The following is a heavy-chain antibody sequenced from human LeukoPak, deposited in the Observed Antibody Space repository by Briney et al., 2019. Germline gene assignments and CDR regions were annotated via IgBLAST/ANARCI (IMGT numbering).Heavy chain of an antibody. CDR2: ISYDGSNK. V-gene: IGHV3-30*03. CDR1: GFTFSSYG. Sequence: PGGSLRLSCAASGFTFSSYGMHWVRQAPGKGLEWVAVISYDGSNKYYADSVKGRFTISRDNAKNSLYLQMNSLRAEDTAVYYCARGMTTVTTWFDPWGQGTLVTVSS. D-gene: IGHD4-17*01. J-gene: IGHJ5*02. CDR3: ARGMTTVTTWFDP.